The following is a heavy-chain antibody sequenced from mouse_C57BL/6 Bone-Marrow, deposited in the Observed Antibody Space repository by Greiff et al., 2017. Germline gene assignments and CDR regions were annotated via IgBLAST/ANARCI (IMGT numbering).Heavy chain of an antibody. CDR1: GFSLTSYG. CDR2: IWGDGRT. J-gene: IGHJ4*01. Sequence: QVQLKESGPGLVAPSQSLSITCTVSGFSLTSYGVSWVRQPPGKGLEWLGVIWGDGRTNYHSAIISRLSLSKDNSKSQVFVKLNSLQNDDTATYYCAKPHYAMDDWGQGTSVTVAS. CDR3: AKPHYAMDD. V-gene: IGHV2-3*01.